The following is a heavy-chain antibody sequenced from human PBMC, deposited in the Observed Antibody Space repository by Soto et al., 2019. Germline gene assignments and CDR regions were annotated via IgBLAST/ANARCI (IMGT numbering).Heavy chain of an antibody. V-gene: IGHV4-34*01. Sequence: SETLSLTCAVYGGSFSCYYWSWIRQPPGKGLEWIGEINHSGSTNYNPSLKSRVTISVDTSKNQFSLKLSSVTAADTAVYYCARYYYYGSGSYVYYYYGMDVWGQGTTVTVSS. CDR3: ARYYYYGSGSYVYYYYGMDV. CDR1: GGSFSCYY. D-gene: IGHD3-10*01. CDR2: INHSGST. J-gene: IGHJ6*02.